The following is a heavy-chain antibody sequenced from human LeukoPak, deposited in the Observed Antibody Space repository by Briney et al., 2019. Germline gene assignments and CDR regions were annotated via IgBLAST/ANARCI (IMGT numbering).Heavy chain of an antibody. D-gene: IGHD2-8*01. V-gene: IGHV3-30*04. CDR3: ARVGTSSLRDWFDP. CDR2: ISYDGSNE. CDR1: GFTFSSYV. Sequence: GRPLRLSCAASGFTFSSYVMHWVRQAPGKGLEWVAIISYDGSNEYYADSVKGRFTISRDNSKNTLYLQMNSLRAEDTAVYYCARVGTSSLRDWFDPWGQGTLVTVSS. J-gene: IGHJ5*02.